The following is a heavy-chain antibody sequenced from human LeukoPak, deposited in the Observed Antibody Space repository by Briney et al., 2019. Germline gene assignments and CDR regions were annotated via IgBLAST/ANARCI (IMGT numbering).Heavy chain of an antibody. J-gene: IGHJ4*02. D-gene: IGHD3-9*01. CDR2: IYYSGST. CDR1: GGSISSYY. CDR3: ARWETIFSNFDY. Sequence: PSETLSLTCTVSGGSISSYYWSWIRQPPGKGLEWIGYIYYSGSTNYNPYLKSRITISVDTSKNQFSLKLSSVTAADTAVYNCARWETIFSNFDYWGQGTLVTVSS. V-gene: IGHV4-59*01.